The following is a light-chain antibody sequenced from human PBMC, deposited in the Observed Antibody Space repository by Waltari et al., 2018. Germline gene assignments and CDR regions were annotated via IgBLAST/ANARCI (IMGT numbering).Light chain of an antibody. CDR2: AAS. J-gene: IGKJ1*01. V-gene: IGKV3-20*01. Sequence: EVVLTQSQGTLSLSPGERATLSCRASQSIGKYLVWYQQRPGQAPRLLIYAASTRATGIPDRFSGSGYGTDFRLTISRLEPEDFAVYYCQNHERLPATFGQGTKVEIK. CDR1: QSIGKY. CDR3: QNHERLPAT.